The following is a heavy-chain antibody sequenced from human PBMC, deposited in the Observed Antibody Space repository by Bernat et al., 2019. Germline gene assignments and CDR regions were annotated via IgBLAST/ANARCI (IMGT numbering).Heavy chain of an antibody. Sequence: QVQLVESGGGVVQPGRSLRLSCAASGFTFSSYGMHWVRQAPGKGLEWVAVISYDGSNKYYADSVKGRFTISRDNSKNTLYLQMNSLRAEDTAVYYCAKDGSGVTNWFDPWGQGTLVTVSS. CDR1: GFTFSSYG. D-gene: IGHD3-3*01. V-gene: IGHV3-30*18. CDR3: AKDGSGVTNWFDP. CDR2: ISYDGSNK. J-gene: IGHJ5*02.